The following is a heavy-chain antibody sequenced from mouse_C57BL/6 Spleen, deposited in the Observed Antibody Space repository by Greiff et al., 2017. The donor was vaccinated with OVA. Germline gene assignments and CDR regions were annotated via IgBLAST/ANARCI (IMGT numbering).Heavy chain of an antibody. CDR1: GYTFTSYW. CDR2: IHPNSGST. V-gene: IGHV1-64*01. Sequence: QVQLQQPGAELVKPGASVKLSCKASGYTFTSYWMHWVKQRPGQGLEWIGMIHPNSGSTNYNETFKSKATLTVDKSSSTAYMQLSSLTSEDSAVYYCARSTTVVAPYYYAMDYWGQGTSVTVSS. CDR3: ARSTTVVAPYYYAMDY. J-gene: IGHJ4*01. D-gene: IGHD1-1*01.